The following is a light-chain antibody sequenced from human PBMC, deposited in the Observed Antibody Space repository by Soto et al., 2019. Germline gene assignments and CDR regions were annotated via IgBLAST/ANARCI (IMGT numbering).Light chain of an antibody. CDR3: CSYASSTSYV. V-gene: IGLV2-14*03. CDR2: DVS. Sequence: SALTQPGSVCGSPGQSITISCTGTSSDVGGYHFVTWYQQHPGEAPKLMIHDVSSRASGVPNRFSGSKSGTTASLTISGLQAEDEADYYCCSYASSTSYVFGTGTTVTVL. CDR1: SSDVGGYHF. J-gene: IGLJ1*01.